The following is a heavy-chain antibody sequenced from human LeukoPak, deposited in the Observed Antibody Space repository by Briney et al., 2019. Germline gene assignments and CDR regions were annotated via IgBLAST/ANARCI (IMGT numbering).Heavy chain of an antibody. J-gene: IGHJ6*02. CDR2: INPKTGDT. Sequence: ASVKVSCKASGYTFTGQYLYWARQTPGQGLEWMGWINPKTGDTDSAQNFQGRVTMTRDTSITTVYMELISLTSDDTAVYYCARGYYGMDVWGQGTTVTVSS. CDR1: GYTFTGQY. CDR3: ARGYYGMDV. V-gene: IGHV1-2*02.